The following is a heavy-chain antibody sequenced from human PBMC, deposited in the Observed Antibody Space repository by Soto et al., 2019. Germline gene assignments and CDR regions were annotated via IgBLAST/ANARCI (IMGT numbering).Heavy chain of an antibody. CDR1: GFSFSSYC. V-gene: IGHV3-48*02. D-gene: IGHD7-27*01. Sequence: EVQLVESGGGLVQPGGSLRLSCAASGFSFSSYCMNWVRQAPGKGLEWVSYISTGTSAIYYPDSVKGRFTISRDDAKNSLFLQMDSLRDEDTAVYYCARELPGTYSIDYWGQGTLVTVSS. J-gene: IGHJ4*02. CDR2: ISTGTSAI. CDR3: ARELPGTYSIDY.